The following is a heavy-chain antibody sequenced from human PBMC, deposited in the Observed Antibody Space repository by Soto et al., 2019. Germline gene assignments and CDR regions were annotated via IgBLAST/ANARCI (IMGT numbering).Heavy chain of an antibody. CDR2: VSASGGST. D-gene: IGHD2-15*01. J-gene: IGHJ6*02. CDR1: GFSFNTYA. Sequence: EVQLLESGGGLVQPGGSLRLSCAASGFSFNTYAMSWVRQARGKGPEWVSTVSASGGSTYSADSVKGRFTISRDNSKNTXHXXMISLGAEDTAVYYCAKTMGDCSGGSCYVADSMDVWGQGITVTVSS. CDR3: AKTMGDCSGGSCYVADSMDV. V-gene: IGHV3-23*01.